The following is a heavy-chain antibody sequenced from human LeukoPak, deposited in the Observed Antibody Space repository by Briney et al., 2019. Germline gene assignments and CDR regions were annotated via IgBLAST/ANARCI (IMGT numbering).Heavy chain of an antibody. CDR2: ISNSGGRT. CDR1: GFTFSSYW. Sequence: GGSLRLSCAASGFTFSSYWMNWVRQAPGKGLEWVSSISNSGGRTFYTDSVKGRFTISRDNSKITLYLQMNSLRAEDTAVYYCAKSYNGYESKPDYWGQGTLVTVSS. V-gene: IGHV3-23*01. CDR3: AKSYNGYESKPDY. D-gene: IGHD5-12*01. J-gene: IGHJ4*02.